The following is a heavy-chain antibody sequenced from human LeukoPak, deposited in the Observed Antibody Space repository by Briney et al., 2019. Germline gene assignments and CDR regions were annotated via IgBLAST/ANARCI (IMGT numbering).Heavy chain of an antibody. Sequence: ASVKVSCKASGYTFTSYDINWVRQATGQGREWMGCMNPNSGNTGYAQMFQGRVTITRNTSISTAYMEVSSLRSEDTAVYYCARVKICSGGSCVYWFDPWGQGTLVTVSS. CDR2: MNPNSGNT. D-gene: IGHD2-15*01. CDR1: GYTFTSYD. CDR3: ARVKICSGGSCVYWFDP. V-gene: IGHV1-8*03. J-gene: IGHJ5*02.